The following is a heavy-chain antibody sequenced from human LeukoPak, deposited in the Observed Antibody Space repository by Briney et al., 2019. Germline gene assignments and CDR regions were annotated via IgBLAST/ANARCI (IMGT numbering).Heavy chain of an antibody. CDR3: ARGGILTGTGDY. J-gene: IGHJ4*02. CDR1: GFTFSNYG. D-gene: IGHD3-9*01. CDR2: ISSSSSYM. Sequence: GGSLRLSCAASGFTFSNYGMDWVRQAPGKGLEWVSSISSSSSYMYYADSVKGRFTISRDNAKNTLYLQMNSLRAEDTAVYYCARGGILTGTGDYWGQGTLVTVSS. V-gene: IGHV3-21*01.